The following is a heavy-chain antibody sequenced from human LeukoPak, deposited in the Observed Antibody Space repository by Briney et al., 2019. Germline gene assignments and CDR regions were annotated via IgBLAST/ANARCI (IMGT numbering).Heavy chain of an antibody. CDR3: ARARHYYDSSGYWGPYYYYYGMDV. CDR1: GFTFSSYE. J-gene: IGHJ6*02. V-gene: IGHV3-48*03. CDR2: ISSSGSTI. Sequence: PGGSLRLSCAASGFTFSSYEMNWVRQAPGKGLEWVSYISSSGSTIYYADSVKGRFTISRDNAKNSLYLQMNSLRAEDTAVYYCARARHYYDSSGYWGPYYYYYGMDVWGQGTTVTVSS. D-gene: IGHD3-22*01.